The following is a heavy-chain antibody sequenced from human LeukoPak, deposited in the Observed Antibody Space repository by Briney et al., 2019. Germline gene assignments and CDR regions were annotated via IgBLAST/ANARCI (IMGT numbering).Heavy chain of an antibody. CDR3: ARELQVMDY. J-gene: IGHJ4*02. CDR1: GGSISSGGYS. D-gene: IGHD3-16*01. CDR2: IYYSGST. Sequence: PSETLSLTCTVSGGSISSGGYSWSWIRQHPGKGLEWIGYIYYSGSTYYNPSLKSRVTISVDTSKNQFSLKLSSVTAADTAVYYCARELQVMDYWGQGTLVTVSS. V-gene: IGHV4-31*03.